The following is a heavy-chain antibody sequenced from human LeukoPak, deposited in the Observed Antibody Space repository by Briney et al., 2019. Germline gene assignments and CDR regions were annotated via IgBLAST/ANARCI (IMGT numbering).Heavy chain of an antibody. CDR2: IDYDSSHV. D-gene: IGHD3-9*01. CDR3: ARDPLRYLRVGHYDY. J-gene: IGHJ4*02. CDR1: GFTFSNSA. Sequence: GGSLRLSCAASGFTFSNSAMNWVRQVPGKGLEWVSSIDYDSSHVYYAASVRGRFTISRDNARNSVYLQMNSLRVEDTAVYYCARDPLRYLRVGHYDYWGQGTLVAVSS. V-gene: IGHV3-21*01.